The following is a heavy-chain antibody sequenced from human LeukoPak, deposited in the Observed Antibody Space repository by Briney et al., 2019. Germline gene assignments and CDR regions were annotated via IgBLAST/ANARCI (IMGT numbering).Heavy chain of an antibody. CDR3: ARGVVVPAGLGAWFDP. Sequence: ASVKVSCKASGYTFTGYYMHWVRQAPGQGLEWMGGIIPIFGTANYAQKFQGRVTITADKSTSTAYMELSSLRSEDTAVYYCARGVVVPAGLGAWFDPWGQGTLVTVSS. V-gene: IGHV1-69*06. CDR2: IIPIFGTA. D-gene: IGHD2-2*01. J-gene: IGHJ5*02. CDR1: GYTFTGYY.